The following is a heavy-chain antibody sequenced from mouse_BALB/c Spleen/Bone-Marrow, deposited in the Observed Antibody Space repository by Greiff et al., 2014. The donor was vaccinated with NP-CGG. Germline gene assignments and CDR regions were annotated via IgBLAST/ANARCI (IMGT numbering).Heavy chain of an antibody. V-gene: IGHV14-3*02. CDR2: IDPANGNT. Sequence: LVESGAELVEPGASVKLSCTASGFNIKDTYMHWVKQRPEQGLEWIGRIDPANGNTKYDPKFQGKATITADTSSNTAYLQLSSLTSEDTAVYYCAAYYYGSSQFAYWGQGTLVTVST. D-gene: IGHD1-1*01. CDR3: AAYYYGSSQFAY. J-gene: IGHJ3*01. CDR1: GFNIKDTY.